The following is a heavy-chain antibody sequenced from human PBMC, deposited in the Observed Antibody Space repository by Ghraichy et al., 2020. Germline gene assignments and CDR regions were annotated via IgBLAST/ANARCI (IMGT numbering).Heavy chain of an antibody. D-gene: IGHD2-2*01. J-gene: IGHJ4*02. CDR1: GFTFSRYS. Sequence: GRSLRLSCAASGFTFSRYSMNWVRQAPGKGLEWVSTISSSSTYIYYADSVKGRFTISRDNAKNSLYLQMNSLRADDTAVYYCARDLSLAMPGGFDYWGQGTLVTVSS. CDR3: ARDLSLAMPGGFDY. V-gene: IGHV3-21*01. CDR2: ISSSSTYI.